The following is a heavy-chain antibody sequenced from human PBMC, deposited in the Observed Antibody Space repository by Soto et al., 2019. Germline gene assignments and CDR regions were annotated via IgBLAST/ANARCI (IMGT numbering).Heavy chain of an antibody. D-gene: IGHD6-25*01. CDR2: ISYSGST. V-gene: IGHV4-39*07. CDR3: AAAKRYVYGMDV. Sequence: TLSLTCTVSGGSITCASYYCGWIRQSPEKGLEWIASISYSGSTYYNLTLKSRVTISVDTSKSQFSLKLSSVTAADTAVYYCAAAKRYVYGMDVWGQGTTVT. J-gene: IGHJ6*02. CDR1: GGSITCASYY.